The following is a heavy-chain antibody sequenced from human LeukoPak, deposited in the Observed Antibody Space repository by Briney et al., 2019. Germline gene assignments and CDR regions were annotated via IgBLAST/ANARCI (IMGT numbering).Heavy chain of an antibody. CDR3: AVDAFSIAAAGKRNY. Sequence: GGSLRLSCAASGFTFVGNAVTWVRQAPGKGLEWVSTISGSGDTYYADSVKGRFTISRDDSKSTLSLQMNSLRAEDTAVYYCAVDAFSIAAAGKRNYWGQGTLVTVSS. CDR2: ISGSGDT. CDR1: GFTFVGNA. V-gene: IGHV3-23*01. J-gene: IGHJ4*02. D-gene: IGHD6-13*01.